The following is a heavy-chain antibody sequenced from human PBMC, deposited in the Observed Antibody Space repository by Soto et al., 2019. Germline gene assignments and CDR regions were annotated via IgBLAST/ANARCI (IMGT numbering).Heavy chain of an antibody. V-gene: IGHV4-31*03. CDR1: GGSISSGGYY. D-gene: IGHD2-2*01. Sequence: SLTCTVSGGSISSGGYYWSWIRQHPGKGLEWIGYIYYSGSTYYNPSLKSRVTISVDTSKNQFSLKLSSVTAADTAVYYCARFRGGEKRYCSSTSCYADAFDIWAQGTMVTVSS. CDR2: IYYSGST. CDR3: ARFRGGEKRYCSSTSCYADAFDI. J-gene: IGHJ3*02.